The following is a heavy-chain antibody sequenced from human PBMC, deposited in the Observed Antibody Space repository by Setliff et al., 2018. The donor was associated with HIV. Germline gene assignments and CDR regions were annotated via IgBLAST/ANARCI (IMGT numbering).Heavy chain of an antibody. V-gene: IGHV5-51*01. CDR1: GYSFTSYW. CDR2: IYPGDSET. D-gene: IGHD1-26*01. Sequence: PGESLKISCKGSGYSFTSYWIGWVRQMSGKGLEWMGIIYPGDSETRYSPSFQGQVIISADKSISTAYLQWGSLKASDSAMYYCARFWNSGSYRDAFDIWGQGTMVTVSS. J-gene: IGHJ3*02. CDR3: ARFWNSGSYRDAFDI.